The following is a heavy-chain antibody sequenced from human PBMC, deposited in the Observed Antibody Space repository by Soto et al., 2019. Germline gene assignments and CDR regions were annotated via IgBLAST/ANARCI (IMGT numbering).Heavy chain of an antibody. CDR3: AQGYNLGPKPGYAFDP. CDR1: GDSVSSNTAS. D-gene: IGHD1-1*01. Sequence: SQTISLTCAISGDSVSSNTASWNWIRQSPSRGLEWLGRTYFRSKWYNDYAVSVKSRIIINPDTSNNQFSLQLNSVTPEDTAVYFCAQGYNLGPKPGYAFDPRGQG. V-gene: IGHV6-1*01. CDR2: TYFRSKWYN. J-gene: IGHJ5*02.